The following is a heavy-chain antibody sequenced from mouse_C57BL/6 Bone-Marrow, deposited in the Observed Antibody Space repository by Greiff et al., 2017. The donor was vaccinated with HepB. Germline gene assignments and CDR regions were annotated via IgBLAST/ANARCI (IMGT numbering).Heavy chain of an antibody. J-gene: IGHJ2*01. D-gene: IGHD1-1*01. CDR2: IYPGDGDT. Sequence: QVQLQQSGPELVKPGASVKISCKASGYAFSSSWMNWVKQRPGKGLEWIGRIYPGDGDTNYNGKFNGKATLTADKSSSTAYMQLSSLTSEDSAVYFCARGGFDYYGSSVFDYWGQGTTLTVSS. V-gene: IGHV1-82*01. CDR1: GYAFSSSW. CDR3: ARGGFDYYGSSVFDY.